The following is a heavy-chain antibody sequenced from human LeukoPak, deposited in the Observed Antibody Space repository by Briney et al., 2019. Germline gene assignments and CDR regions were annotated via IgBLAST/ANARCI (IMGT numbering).Heavy chain of an antibody. CDR2: ISYDGSNK. D-gene: IGHD6-13*01. CDR3: ARGGYSSSWPNFDY. J-gene: IGHJ4*02. Sequence: GGSLRLSCAASGFTFSSYAMHWVRQAPGKGLEWVAVISYDGSNKYYADSVKGRFTISRDNSKNTLYLQMNSLRAEDTAVYYCARGGYSSSWPNFDYWAREPWSPSPQ. V-gene: IGHV3-30-3*01. CDR1: GFTFSSYA.